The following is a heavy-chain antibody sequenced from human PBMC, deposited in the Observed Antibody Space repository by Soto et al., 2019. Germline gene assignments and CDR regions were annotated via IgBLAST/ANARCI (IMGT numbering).Heavy chain of an antibody. CDR3: AKDIVVTGGWFDP. V-gene: IGHV4-39*02. J-gene: IGHJ5*02. CDR1: GGSISSSSYY. CDR2: IYYSGST. D-gene: IGHD2-15*01. Sequence: QLQLQESGPGLVKPSETLSLTCTVSGGSISSSSYYWGWIRQPPGKGLEWIGSIYYSGSTYYNPSLKSRVTISVDTSKNQFSLKLSSVTAADTAVYYCAKDIVVTGGWFDPWGQGTLVTVSS.